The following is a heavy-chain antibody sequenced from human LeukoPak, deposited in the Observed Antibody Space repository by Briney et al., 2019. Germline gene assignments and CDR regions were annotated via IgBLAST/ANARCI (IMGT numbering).Heavy chain of an antibody. CDR1: GYSISSTYY. CDR3: ATCVRGTTDFDY. Sequence: SKTLSLTCTVSGYSISSTYYWGWIRQPPGKGLEWIGSIHHSGSTYYNPSLKRGVTISVETSKRQFSMNLRSVTAADTAVYYCATCVRGTTDFDYWGQGTLVTVSS. CDR2: IHHSGST. V-gene: IGHV4-38-2*02. J-gene: IGHJ4*02. D-gene: IGHD1-1*01.